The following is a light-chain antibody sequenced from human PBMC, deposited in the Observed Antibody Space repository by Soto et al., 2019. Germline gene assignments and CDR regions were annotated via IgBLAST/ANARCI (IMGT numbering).Light chain of an antibody. J-gene: IGKJ1*01. CDR2: DTS. CDR1: QTISSY. CDR3: HQRSNWPPIT. V-gene: IGKV3-11*01. Sequence: EIVFTQSPATLSLSPGERATLPCRASQTISSYLAWYQHKPGQAPRLLIYDTSNRATGIPARFSGSGSGTDFTLTISSLEPEDFAVYYCHQRSNWPPITFGQGTKVDIK.